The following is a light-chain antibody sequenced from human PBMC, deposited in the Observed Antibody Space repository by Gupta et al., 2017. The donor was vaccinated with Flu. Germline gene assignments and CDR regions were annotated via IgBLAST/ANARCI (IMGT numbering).Light chain of an antibody. Sequence: QLVLTHSPSASASLGPSVQLTCTLSSGHSSHAIAWHQQQPEKGPRALMKVNSDGSHNKGDGIPDRLSGSSSGEERYLPTSSLQSEDEADYYCQTWDTVRVFGGGTKLTVL. J-gene: IGLJ3*02. V-gene: IGLV4-69*01. CDR2: VNSDGSH. CDR1: SGHSSHA. CDR3: QTWDTVRV.